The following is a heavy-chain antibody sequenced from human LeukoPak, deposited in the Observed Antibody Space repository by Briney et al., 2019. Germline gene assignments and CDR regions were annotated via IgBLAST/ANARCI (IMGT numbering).Heavy chain of an antibody. CDR3: ARDPSRYFDNNWFDP. D-gene: IGHD3-9*01. V-gene: IGHV1-18*04. CDR1: GYTFTSYG. J-gene: IGHJ5*02. Sequence: GASVKVSCKASGYTFTSYGISWVRQAAGQELEWMGWISAYNGNTNYAQKLQGRVTMTTDTSTSTAYMELRSLRSDDTAVYYCARDPSRYFDNNWFDPWGQGTLVTVSS. CDR2: ISAYNGNT.